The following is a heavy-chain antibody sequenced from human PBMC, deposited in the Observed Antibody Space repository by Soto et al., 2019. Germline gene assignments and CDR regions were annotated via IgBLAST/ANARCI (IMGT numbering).Heavy chain of an antibody. CDR2: IDWDDEK. D-gene: IGHD2-21*01. V-gene: IGHV2-70*12. Sequence: SGPTLVNPTQTLTLTCTFSGFSLSTGGMCVSWIRQPPGQALEWLAHIDWDDEKYYSTSLRTRLSISKDTSKNEVVLTLTNMDPVDTATYYCARTPSYCVGPDCFLTGFDFWGQGARVTVSS. CDR3: ARTPSYCVGPDCFLTGFDF. CDR1: GFSLSTGGMC. J-gene: IGHJ4*02.